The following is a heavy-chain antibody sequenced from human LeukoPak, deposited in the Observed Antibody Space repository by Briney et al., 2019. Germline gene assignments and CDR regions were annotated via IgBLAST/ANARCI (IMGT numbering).Heavy chain of an antibody. CDR1: GGSVTSGGPY. CDR2: IYNSGIT. D-gene: IGHD6-6*01. J-gene: IGHJ5*02. CDR3: ARGQLVRGMWFDP. Sequence: SETLSLTCSVSGGSVTSGGPYWRWIRQQPGKGLEGIGYIYNSGITYYNPSLKSRVSISVDTSKNQFSLKLSSVAAADTAVYYCARGQLVRGMWFDPWGQGTLVTVSS. V-gene: IGHV4-31*03.